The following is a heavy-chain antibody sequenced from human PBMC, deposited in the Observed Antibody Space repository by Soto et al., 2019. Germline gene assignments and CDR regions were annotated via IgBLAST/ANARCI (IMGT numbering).Heavy chain of an antibody. D-gene: IGHD3-3*01. CDR3: ARDGVVTTIFRFYYFDL. J-gene: IGHJ4*02. CDR2: ISYDGRKNT. V-gene: IGHV3-30*04. CDR1: GFGFGAYA. Sequence: QVQLVESGGGVVQPGTSLRLSCAASGFGFGAYAAHWVRQAPRKGLEWVAAISYDGRKNTYYADSARGRFTISKDISRDTLNLQMNNLRPDDTAMYYCARDGVVTTIFRFYYFDLGGQGTLVTVSS.